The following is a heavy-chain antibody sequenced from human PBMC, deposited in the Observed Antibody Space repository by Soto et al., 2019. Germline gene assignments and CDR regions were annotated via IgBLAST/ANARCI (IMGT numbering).Heavy chain of an antibody. CDR1: GFTFTNAW. V-gene: IGHV3-15*07. CDR2: IKSKTVDGTI. J-gene: IGHJ3*01. Sequence: EVQLVESGGGLVKPGGSLRLSCAASGFTFTNAWMHWVRQAPGKGLEWVGRIKSKTVDGTIDYSAPVKGRFTISRDDSPDALCLNRNTLEPADTVVYFGTTDVPACSGDRYSAFDLWGHGTVVTVSS. D-gene: IGHD2-21*02. CDR3: TTDVPACSGDRYSAFDL.